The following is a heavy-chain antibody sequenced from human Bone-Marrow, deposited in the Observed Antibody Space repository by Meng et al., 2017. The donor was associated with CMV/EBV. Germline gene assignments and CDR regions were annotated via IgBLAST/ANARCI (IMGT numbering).Heavy chain of an antibody. CDR2: ISGSGGST. Sequence: SGFTFSSYAMSWVRQAPGKGLEWVSAISGSGGSTYYADSVKGRFTISRDNSKNTLYLQMNSLRAEDTAVYYCAPSPARLVDYGDYDYWGQGTLVTVSS. CDR3: APSPARLVDYGDYDY. V-gene: IGHV3-23*01. CDR1: GFTFSSYA. D-gene: IGHD4-17*01. J-gene: IGHJ4*02.